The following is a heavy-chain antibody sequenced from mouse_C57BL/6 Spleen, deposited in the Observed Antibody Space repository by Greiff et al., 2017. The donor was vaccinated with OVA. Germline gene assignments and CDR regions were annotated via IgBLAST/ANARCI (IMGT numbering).Heavy chain of an antibody. V-gene: IGHV1-50*01. Sequence: VQLQQPGAELVKPGASVKLSCKASGYTFTSYWMQWVKQRPGQGLEWIGEIDPSDSYTNYNQKFKGKATLTVDTSSSTAYMQLSSLTSEDSAVYYCARGGGYFDYGGKGTTLTVSS. D-gene: IGHD1-1*02. CDR3: ARGGGYFDY. CDR1: GYTFTSYW. CDR2: IDPSDSYT. J-gene: IGHJ2*01.